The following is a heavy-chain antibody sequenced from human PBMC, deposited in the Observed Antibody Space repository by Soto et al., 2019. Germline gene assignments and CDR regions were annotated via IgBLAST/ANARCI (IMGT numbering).Heavy chain of an antibody. CDR3: ARMASSGSLNWFDP. J-gene: IGHJ5*02. CDR2: MKPGSGNT. CDR1: GYTFTNYE. D-gene: IGHD3-10*01. V-gene: IGHV1-8*01. Sequence: QEQLVQSGAEVKKPGASVKVSCKASGYTFTNYEISWVRQATGQGLEWMGWMKPGSGNTGYAHKFQGRVTMTRNISISTAYMELSRLGSDDTAIYYCARMASSGSLNWFDPWGQGTLVSVSS.